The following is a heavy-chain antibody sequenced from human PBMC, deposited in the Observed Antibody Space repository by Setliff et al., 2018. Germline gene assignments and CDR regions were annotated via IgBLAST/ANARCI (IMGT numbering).Heavy chain of an antibody. V-gene: IGHV4-39*01. CDR3: ATTGTYRYFDY. Sequence: PSETLSLTCTVSGDSISSSRYYWAWIRQPPGKGLEWIGNIYYSGTSYSNPSLKSRVTMSVDTSKNQFSLRLNSVTASDTAVYYCATTGTYRYFDYWGRGTLGSVSS. CDR1: GDSISSSRYY. D-gene: IGHD1-1*01. J-gene: IGHJ4*02. CDR2: IYYSGTS.